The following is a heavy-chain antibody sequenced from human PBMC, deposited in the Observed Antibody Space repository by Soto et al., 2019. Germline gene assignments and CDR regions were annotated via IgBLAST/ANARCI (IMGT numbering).Heavy chain of an antibody. J-gene: IGHJ6*03. V-gene: IGHV6-1*01. CDR1: GDSVSSNSAA. D-gene: IGHD1-7*01. Sequence: QVQLQESGPGLVKPSQTLSLTCAISGDSVSSNSAAWNWIRQSPSRDLEWLGRTYYRSRWYNDYAVSVRSRITVNPDTSKNQFSLQLTSVTPEDTAVYYCAGTTSHYWYYMDVWGKGTTVTVSS. CDR3: AGTTSHYWYYMDV. CDR2: TYYRSRWYN.